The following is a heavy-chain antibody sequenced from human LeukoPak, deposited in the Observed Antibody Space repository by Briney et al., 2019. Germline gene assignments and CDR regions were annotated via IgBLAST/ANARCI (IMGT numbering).Heavy chain of an antibody. CDR3: SRVSGPFCPFGD. Sequence: PSETLSLTCGVSGGSISGANWWSWVRQPPGQGLEWIGEISLAGQTNYNPSLNGRVTMSLDKSSNQLSLHLTSVTAADTATYFCSRVSGPFCPFGDWGQGTLVIVSS. D-gene: IGHD1-26*01. J-gene: IGHJ4*02. CDR1: GGSISGANW. CDR2: ISLAGQT. V-gene: IGHV4/OR15-8*02.